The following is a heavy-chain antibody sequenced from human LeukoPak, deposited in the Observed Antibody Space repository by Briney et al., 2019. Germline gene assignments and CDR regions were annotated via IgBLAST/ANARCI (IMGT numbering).Heavy chain of an antibody. CDR3: ARGRDLVAVIDY. Sequence: GASVKVSCKASGYTFTSYGISWVRQAPGQGLEWMGWISAYNGNTNYAHTLQGRVTLARDTSTRTTCMQRRILISDDTAVYYFARGRDLVAVIDYWGQGTLVTVSS. D-gene: IGHD5-12*01. CDR2: ISAYNGNT. V-gene: IGHV1-18*01. CDR1: GYTFTSYG. J-gene: IGHJ4*02.